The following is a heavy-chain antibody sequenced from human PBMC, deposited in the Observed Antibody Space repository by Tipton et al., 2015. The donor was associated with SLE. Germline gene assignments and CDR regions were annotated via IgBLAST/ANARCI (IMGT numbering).Heavy chain of an antibody. V-gene: IGHV4-34*01. D-gene: IGHD6-19*01. CDR3: ASRTGIAVDY. Sequence: LRLSCAASGFTFSDYYMSWIRQPPGKGLEWIGEINHSGSTNYNPSLKSRVTISVDTSKNQFSLKLSSVTAADTAVYYCASRTGIAVDYWGQGTLVTVSS. J-gene: IGHJ4*02. CDR2: INHSGST. CDR1: GFTFSDYY.